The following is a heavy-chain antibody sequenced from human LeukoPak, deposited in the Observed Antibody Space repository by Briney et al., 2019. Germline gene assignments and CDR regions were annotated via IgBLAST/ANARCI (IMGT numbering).Heavy chain of an antibody. Sequence: GGSLRLSCAASGFTFDDYAMHWVRQAPGKGLEWVSLISGDGGSTYYADSVKGRFTISRDNSKNSLYLQMNSLRTEDTALYYCAKDRGLRFLEWSFDYWGQGTLVTVSS. J-gene: IGHJ4*02. CDR2: ISGDGGST. CDR3: AKDRGLRFLEWSFDY. V-gene: IGHV3-43*02. CDR1: GFTFDDYA. D-gene: IGHD3-3*01.